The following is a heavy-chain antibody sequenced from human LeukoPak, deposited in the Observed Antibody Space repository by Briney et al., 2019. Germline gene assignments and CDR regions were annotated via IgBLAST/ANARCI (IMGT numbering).Heavy chain of an antibody. D-gene: IGHD3-3*01. Sequence: QPGGSLRLSCAASGFTFSSYGMHWVRQAPGKGLEWVAFIRYDGSNKYYADSVKGRFTISRDNSKNTLYLQMNSLRAEDTAVYYCAKEGPFFGVVTLPIYFDYWGQGTLVTVSS. J-gene: IGHJ4*02. V-gene: IGHV3-30*02. CDR2: IRYDGSNK. CDR3: AKEGPFFGVVTLPIYFDY. CDR1: GFTFSSYG.